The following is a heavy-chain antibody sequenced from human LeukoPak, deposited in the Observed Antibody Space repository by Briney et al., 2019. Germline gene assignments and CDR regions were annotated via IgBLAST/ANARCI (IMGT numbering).Heavy chain of an antibody. V-gene: IGHV4-30-2*01. J-gene: IGHJ4*02. CDR2: IYHGGST. CDR3: ARGGLTVHDY. CDR1: GGSISSGGYY. D-gene: IGHD4-11*01. Sequence: TLSLTCTVSGGSISSGGYYWSWIRQPPGKGLEWIGYIYHGGSTYYNPSLKSRVTISVDRSKNQFSLKLSSVTAADTAVYYYARGGLTVHDYWGQGTLVTVSS.